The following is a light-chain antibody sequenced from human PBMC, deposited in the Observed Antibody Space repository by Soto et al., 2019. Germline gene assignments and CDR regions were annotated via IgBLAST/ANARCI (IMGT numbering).Light chain of an antibody. CDR1: QTVSSSF. V-gene: IGKV3-20*01. CDR3: QHYDSSPGT. CDR2: DAS. J-gene: IGKJ1*01. Sequence: GLSQSPGTVSLSPEERATLSCRTSQTVSSSFLAWYQQTPGQAPRLLIYDASIRATDIPDRFSGSGSGADFTLTISRLEPEDFEVYYCQHYDSSPGTFGQGTMV.